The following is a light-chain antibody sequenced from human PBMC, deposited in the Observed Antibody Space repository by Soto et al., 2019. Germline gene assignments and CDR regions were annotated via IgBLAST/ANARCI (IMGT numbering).Light chain of an antibody. V-gene: IGLV2-11*01. CDR2: DVN. CDR3: CSYAHTSRV. Sequence: QSALTQPRSVSGSPGQSVTFSCTGTSGDIGAYNYVSWYQFHPGKAPKMIIYDVNKRPSGVPDRFSGSKSGNTASLTISWLQAEDEADYYCCSYAHTSRVFGGGTKVTLL. J-gene: IGLJ3*02. CDR1: SGDIGAYNY.